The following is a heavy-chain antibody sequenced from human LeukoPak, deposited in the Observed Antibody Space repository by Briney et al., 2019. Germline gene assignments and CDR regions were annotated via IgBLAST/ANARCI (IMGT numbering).Heavy chain of an antibody. Sequence: GGSLRLSCAASGFTFSSYWMSWVRQAPGKGLEWVANIKQDGSEKYYVDSVKGRFTISRDNAKNSLYLQMNSLRAEDTAVYYCARDSRIPYDYVWGSYRYSASFDYWGQGTLVTVSS. CDR1: GFTFSSYW. V-gene: IGHV3-7*01. D-gene: IGHD3-16*02. CDR3: ARDSRIPYDYVWGSYRYSASFDY. CDR2: IKQDGSEK. J-gene: IGHJ4*02.